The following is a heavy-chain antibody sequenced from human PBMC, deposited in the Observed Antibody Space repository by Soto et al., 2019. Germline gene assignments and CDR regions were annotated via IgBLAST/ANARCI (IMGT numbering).Heavy chain of an antibody. J-gene: IGHJ6*02. CDR1: GYTLTELS. CDR2: FDPEDGET. V-gene: IGHV1-24*01. CDR3: ATDGSGSYSTPGDYYYGMDV. D-gene: IGHD3-10*01. Sequence: VKVSCKVSGYTLTELSMHWVRQAPGRGREWMGGFDPEDGETIYAQKFQGRVTMTEDTSTDTAYMELSSLRSEDTAVYYCATDGSGSYSTPGDYYYGMDVWGQGTTVTVSS.